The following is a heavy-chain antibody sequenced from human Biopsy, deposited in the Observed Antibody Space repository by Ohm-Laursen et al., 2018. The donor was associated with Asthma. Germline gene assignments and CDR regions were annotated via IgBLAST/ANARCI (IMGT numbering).Heavy chain of an antibody. CDR2: ISVYNGNT. J-gene: IGHJ6*02. D-gene: IGHD3-10*01. CDR3: ARAVDYSHYYGIDV. CDR1: GYSFNWAG. Sequence: ASVKASCKTSGYSFNWAGITWVRQAPGQGLEWMGWISVYNGNTKVAQKLQDRVTINTDTSTSTAYMGLRRLRSADTAVYFCARAVDYSHYYGIDVWGQGTTVTVS. V-gene: IGHV1-18*01.